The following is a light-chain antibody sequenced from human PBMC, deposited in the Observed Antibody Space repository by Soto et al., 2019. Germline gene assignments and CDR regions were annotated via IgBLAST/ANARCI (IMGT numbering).Light chain of an antibody. V-gene: IGLV1-51*02. CDR3: GTWDSSLSAHYV. CDR2: ENN. CDR1: SSNIGNNY. Sequence: QSALTQPPSVSAAPGQKVTISCSGSSSNIGNNYVSWYQQLPGTAPKLLIYENNKRPSGIPDRFSGSKSGTSATLGITGLQTGDEADYYCGTWDSSLSAHYVFGTGTKVT. J-gene: IGLJ1*01.